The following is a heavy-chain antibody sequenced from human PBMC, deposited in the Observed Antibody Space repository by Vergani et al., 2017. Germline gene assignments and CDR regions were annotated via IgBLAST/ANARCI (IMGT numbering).Heavy chain of an antibody. CDR1: GGSISSYY. V-gene: IGHV4-59*01. Sequence: QVQLQESGPGLVKPSETLSLTCTVSGGSISSYYWSWIRQPPGKGLEWIGYIYYSGVTHYNPSLKSRVTISVDTSKNQFSLKLTSVTAADTAVYYCARGDIVVVPAARLYYDYYMDGGGKGTTVTVSS. CDR3: ARGDIVVVPAARLYYDYYMDG. J-gene: IGHJ6*03. CDR2: IYYSGVT. D-gene: IGHD2-2*01.